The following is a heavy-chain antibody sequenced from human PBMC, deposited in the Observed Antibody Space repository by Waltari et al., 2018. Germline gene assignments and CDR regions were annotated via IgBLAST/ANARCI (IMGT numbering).Heavy chain of an antibody. CDR2: IYYSGST. J-gene: IGHJ4*02. V-gene: IGHV4-31*03. D-gene: IGHD2-2*01. CDR1: GGSISRGGYS. Sequence: QVQLQESGPGLVKPSQTLSLTCTFSGGSISRGGYSWSWIRQHPGKGLEWIGYIYYSGSTYYNPSLKSRVTISVDTSKNQFSLKLSSVTAADTAVYYCTRALKVPAVKLVEWGQGTLVTVSS. CDR3: TRALKVPAVKLVE.